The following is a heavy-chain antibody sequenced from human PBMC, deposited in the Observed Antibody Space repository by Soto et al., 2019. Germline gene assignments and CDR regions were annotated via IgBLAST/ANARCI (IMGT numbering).Heavy chain of an antibody. CDR3: ARDPPRVSGVVITNWFDP. J-gene: IGHJ5*02. D-gene: IGHD3-3*01. Sequence: ASVKVSCKASGGTFSSYTISWVRQAPGQGLEWMGRIIPILGIANYAQKFQGRVTITADKSTSTAYMELSSLRSEDTAVYYCARDPPRVSGVVITNWFDPWGQGTLVTVSS. V-gene: IGHV1-69*04. CDR1: GGTFSSYT. CDR2: IIPILGIA.